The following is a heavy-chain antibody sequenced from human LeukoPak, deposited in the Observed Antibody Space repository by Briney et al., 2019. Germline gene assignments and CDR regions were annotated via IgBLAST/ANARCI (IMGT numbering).Heavy chain of an antibody. J-gene: IGHJ4*02. CDR2: ISSSGSTI. CDR3: PRVSRIAAAEPFDY. Sequence: QPGGSLRLSCAASGFTFSSYEMNWVRQAPGKGLEWVSYISSSGSTIYYADSVKGRFTISRDNPKNSLYLKMNSLRAEDTAVYYCPRVSRIAAAEPFDYWGQGTLVTVSS. CDR1: GFTFSSYE. V-gene: IGHV3-48*03. D-gene: IGHD6-13*01.